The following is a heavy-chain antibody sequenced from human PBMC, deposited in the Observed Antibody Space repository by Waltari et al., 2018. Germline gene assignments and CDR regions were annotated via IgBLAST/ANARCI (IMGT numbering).Heavy chain of an antibody. J-gene: IGHJ5*02. CDR2: ISSSSSTI. V-gene: IGHV3-48*04. Sequence: EVQLVESGGGLVQPGGSLRLSCAASGFTFSSYSMNWVRQAPGKGLEGVSYISSSSSTIYYADSVKGRFTISRDNAKNSLYLQMNSLRAEDTAVYYCARGSYYDFWSGYYSNRDNWFDPWGQGTLVTVSS. CDR1: GFTFSSYS. CDR3: ARGSYYDFWSGYYSNRDNWFDP. D-gene: IGHD3-3*01.